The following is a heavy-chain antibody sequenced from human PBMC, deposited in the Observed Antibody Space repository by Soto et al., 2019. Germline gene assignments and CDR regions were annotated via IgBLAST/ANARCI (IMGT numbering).Heavy chain of an antibody. D-gene: IGHD1-26*01. CDR3: AREPGSGSYLGFWFDP. CDR2: TYYRSKWYN. Sequence: PSQTLSLTCAISGDSVSSNSAAWNWIRQSPSRGLEWLGRTYYRSKWYNDYAVSVKSRITINPDTSKNQFSLQLNSVTPEDTAVYYCAREPGSGSYLGFWFDPWGQGTLVTVSS. J-gene: IGHJ5*02. V-gene: IGHV6-1*01. CDR1: GDSVSSNSAA.